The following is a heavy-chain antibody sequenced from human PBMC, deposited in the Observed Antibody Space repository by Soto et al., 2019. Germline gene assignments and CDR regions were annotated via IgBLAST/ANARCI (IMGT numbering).Heavy chain of an antibody. CDR3: ARDASERWLQLPHHFDY. D-gene: IGHD5-12*01. Sequence: QVQLVQSGAEVKKPGASVKVSCKASGYTFTSYGISWVRQAPGQGLEWMGWISAYNGNTNYAQKLQGRVTMTTDTTTRTAYVELRSLRSDDTAVYYCARDASERWLQLPHHFDYWGQGTQVTVSS. V-gene: IGHV1-18*01. CDR1: GYTFTSYG. J-gene: IGHJ4*02. CDR2: ISAYNGNT.